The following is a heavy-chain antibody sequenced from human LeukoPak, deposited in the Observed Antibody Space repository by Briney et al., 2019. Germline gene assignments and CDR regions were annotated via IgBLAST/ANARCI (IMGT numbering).Heavy chain of an antibody. CDR1: GFTFSIYA. Sequence: PGGSLRLSCAASGFTFSIYAMHWVRQAPGKGLECVAVSLFDGTTKYYADSVKGRFTISRDNSKNTLYLQMNSLRVEDTAVYYCTRDLRSAYNYWGQGTLVTLCS. J-gene: IGHJ4*02. D-gene: IGHD3-3*01. CDR2: SLFDGTTK. CDR3: TRDLRSAYNY. V-gene: IGHV3-30*04.